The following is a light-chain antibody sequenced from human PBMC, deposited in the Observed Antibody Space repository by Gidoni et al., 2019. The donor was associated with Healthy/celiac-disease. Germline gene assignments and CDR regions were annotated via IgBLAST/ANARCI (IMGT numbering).Light chain of an antibody. CDR3: QAWDSSIVPVV. Sequence: SYELTQPPSVSVSPGQTASITCSGDKLGDKYACWYQQKPGQSPVLVIYQDSKRPSGIPERFSGSNSGNTATLTISGTQAMDEADYYCQAWDSSIVPVVFGGGTKLTVL. CDR1: KLGDKY. J-gene: IGLJ2*01. CDR2: QDS. V-gene: IGLV3-1*01.